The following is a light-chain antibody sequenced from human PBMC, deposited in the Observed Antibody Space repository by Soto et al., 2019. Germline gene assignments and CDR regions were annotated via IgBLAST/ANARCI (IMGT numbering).Light chain of an antibody. CDR1: PGIGSY. CDR3: QQLNSFPIT. Sequence: DIQLTQSPSFLSASVGDKVTITCRASPGIGSYLAWYQQKAGKAPKPLIYAASTLQRGVPSRFSGSGSGTEFTLTISSLQPEDFATYYCQQLNSFPITFGQGTRLEI. CDR2: AAS. V-gene: IGKV1-9*01. J-gene: IGKJ5*01.